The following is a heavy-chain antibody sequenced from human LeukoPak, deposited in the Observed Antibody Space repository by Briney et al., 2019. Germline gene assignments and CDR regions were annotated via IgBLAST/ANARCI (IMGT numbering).Heavy chain of an antibody. CDR1: GYTFTSYA. V-gene: IGHV1-3*01. D-gene: IGHD4-23*01. Sequence: ATVKVSCKASGYTFTSYAMHWVRQAPGQRLEWMGWINAGDGNTKYSQKFQGRVTITRDTSASTAYMELSSLRSEDTAVYYCARDGDYGGQPFDYWGQGTLVTVSS. CDR3: ARDGDYGGQPFDY. CDR2: INAGDGNT. J-gene: IGHJ4*02.